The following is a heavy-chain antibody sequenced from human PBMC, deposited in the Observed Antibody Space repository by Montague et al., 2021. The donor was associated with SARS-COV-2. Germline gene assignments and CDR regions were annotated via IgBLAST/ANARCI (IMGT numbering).Heavy chain of an antibody. Sequence: SLRLSCAASGFTVSRNYMSWVRQAPGKGLEWVSVIYSGGSTYYAXXVKGRFTISRDNSKNTLYLQMNSLRAEDTAVYYCARDHLYYDFWSGYYDQYGMDVWGQGTTVTVSS. CDR1: GFTVSRNY. V-gene: IGHV3-53*01. CDR2: IYSGGST. J-gene: IGHJ6*02. CDR3: ARDHLYYDFWSGYYDQYGMDV. D-gene: IGHD3-3*01.